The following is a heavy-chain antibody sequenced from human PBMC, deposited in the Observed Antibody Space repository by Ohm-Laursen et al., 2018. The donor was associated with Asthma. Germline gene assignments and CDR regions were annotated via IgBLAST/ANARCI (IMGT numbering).Heavy chain of an antibody. Sequence: GASVKVSCKASGYTFTSYGISWVRQAPGQGLEWMGWISAYNGNTNYAQKLQGRVTMTTDTSTSTAYMELRSLRSDDTAVYYCARSVVTAIPLSDSNYYYYGMDVWGQGTTVTVSS. CDR2: ISAYNGNT. CDR3: ARSVVTAIPLSDSNYYYYGMDV. CDR1: GYTFTSYG. J-gene: IGHJ6*02. D-gene: IGHD2-21*02. V-gene: IGHV1-18*04.